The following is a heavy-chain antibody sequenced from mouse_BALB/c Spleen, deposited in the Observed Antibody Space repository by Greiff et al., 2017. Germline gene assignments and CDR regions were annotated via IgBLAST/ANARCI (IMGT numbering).Heavy chain of an antibody. D-gene: IGHD1-2*01. CDR2: IHYSGST. J-gene: IGHJ2*01. CDR3: AMNSLLRLWGYFDY. CDR1: GYSITSGYS. Sequence: VQLKESGPDLVKPSQSLSLTCTVTGYSITSGYSWHWIRQFPGNKLEWMGYIHYSGSTNYNPSLKSRISITRDTSKNQFFLQLNSVTTEDTATSYGAMNSLLRLWGYFDYWGQGTTLTVSS. V-gene: IGHV3-1*02.